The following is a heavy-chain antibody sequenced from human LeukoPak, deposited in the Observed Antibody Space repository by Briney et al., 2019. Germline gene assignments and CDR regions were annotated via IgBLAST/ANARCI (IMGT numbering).Heavy chain of an antibody. CDR1: GGSITIGTYY. CDR2: FHHSGST. D-gene: IGHD3-10*01. J-gene: IGHJ5*02. V-gene: IGHV4-30-2*01. Sequence: SETLSLTCTVSGGSITIGTYYWTWIRQPPGKGLEWIGYFHHSGSTYFNPSLKSRVTISVDRSKNQFSLQMSSVTAADTAVYYCARDGYAPGTFYGIDPWGQGTLVTVSS. CDR3: ARDGYAPGTFYGIDP.